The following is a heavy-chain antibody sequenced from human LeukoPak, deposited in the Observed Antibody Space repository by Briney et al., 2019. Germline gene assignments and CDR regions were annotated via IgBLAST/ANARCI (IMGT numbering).Heavy chain of an antibody. J-gene: IGHJ4*02. D-gene: IGHD2-8*01. CDR1: GGSFSGYY. CDR3: ARAQWCMLCREFDY. V-gene: IGHV4-34*01. Sequence: SETLSLTCAVYGGSFSGYYWSWVRQLPGKGLEWIGEIKHSGSNNYNPSLKSRVTISVDTSKNQFSLKLSSVTAADTAVYYCARAQWCMLCREFDYWGQGTLVTVSS. CDR2: IKHSGSN.